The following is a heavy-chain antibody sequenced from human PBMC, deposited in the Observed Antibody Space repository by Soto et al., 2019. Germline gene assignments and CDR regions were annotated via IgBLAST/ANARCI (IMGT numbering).Heavy chain of an antibody. CDR2: ISAYNGNT. J-gene: IGHJ6*02. V-gene: IGHV1-18*01. CDR3: ARVYSSSWYRHDYYYYGMDV. Sequence: ASVKVSCKASGYTFTSYGISWVRQAPGQGLERMGWISAYNGNTNYAQKLQGRVTMTTDSSTSTAYLELRSLRSDDTAVYYCARVYSSSWYRHDYYYYGMDVWGQGTTVTVSS. CDR1: GYTFTSYG. D-gene: IGHD6-13*01.